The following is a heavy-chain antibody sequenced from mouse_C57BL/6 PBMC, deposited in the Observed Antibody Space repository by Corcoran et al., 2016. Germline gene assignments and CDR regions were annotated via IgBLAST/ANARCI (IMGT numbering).Heavy chain of an antibody. CDR3: ARHAMDY. V-gene: IGHV9-3*01. Sequence: QIQLVQSRPELKKPGETVKISCKASGYTFTTYGMSWVKQAPGKGLKWMGWINTYSGVPTYADDFKGRFAFSLETSASTAYLQINNLKNEDTATYVCARHAMDYWGQGTSVTVSS. J-gene: IGHJ4*01. CDR2: INTYSGVP. CDR1: GYTFTTYG.